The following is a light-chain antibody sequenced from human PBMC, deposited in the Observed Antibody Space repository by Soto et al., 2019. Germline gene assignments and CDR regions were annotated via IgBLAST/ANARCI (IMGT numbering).Light chain of an antibody. Sequence: EIVLTQSPATLSLSPGERATLSCRASQSVSSYLAWYQQKPGQAPRLLIYDASNRAPGIPARFNGSGSGTDFTLTISSLEPEDFAVYYCQKRSNWPLAFGGGNKVEIK. CDR3: QKRSNWPLA. CDR1: QSVSSY. J-gene: IGKJ4*01. V-gene: IGKV3-11*01. CDR2: DAS.